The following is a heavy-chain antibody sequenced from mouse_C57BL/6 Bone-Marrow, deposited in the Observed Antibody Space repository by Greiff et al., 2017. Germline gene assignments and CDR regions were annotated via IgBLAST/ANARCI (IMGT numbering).Heavy chain of an antibody. V-gene: IGHV1-63*01. CDR2: IYPGGGYT. J-gene: IGHJ4*01. CDR3: ALYYGSPAMDY. D-gene: IGHD1-1*01. CDR1: GYTFTNYW. Sequence: VQLVESGAELVRPGTSVKMSCKASGYTFTNYWIGWAKQRPGHGLEWIGDIYPGGGYTNYNEKFKGKATLTADKSSSTAYMQFSSLTSEDSAIYYCALYYGSPAMDYWGQGTSVTVSS.